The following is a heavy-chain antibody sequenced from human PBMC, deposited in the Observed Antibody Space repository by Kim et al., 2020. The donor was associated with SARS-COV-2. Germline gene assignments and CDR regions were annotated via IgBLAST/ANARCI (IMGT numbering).Heavy chain of an antibody. D-gene: IGHD6-19*01. CDR3: ARDNSGGLGWFDP. CDR1: GFTFSDYY. CDR2: ISSGSSYT. J-gene: IGHJ5*02. V-gene: IGHV3-11*05. Sequence: GGSLRLSCAASGFTFSDYYVSWIRQAPGKGLEFISYISSGSSYTNYADSVKGRFTISRDNAKNSLYLQMNSLRAEDTAVYYCARDNSGGLGWFDPWGQGTLVTVSS.